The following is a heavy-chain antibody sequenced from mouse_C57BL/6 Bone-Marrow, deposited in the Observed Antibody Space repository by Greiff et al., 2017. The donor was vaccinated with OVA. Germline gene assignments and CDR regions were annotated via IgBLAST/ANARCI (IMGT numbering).Heavy chain of an antibody. CDR3: ARYSSNYPAWFAY. Sequence: EVMLVESGGGLVQPGGSLSLSCAASGFTFTDYYMSWVRQPPGKALEWLGFIRNKANGYTTEYSASVKGRFTISRDTSQSILYLQMNALRAEDSATYYCARYSSNYPAWFAYWGQGTLVTVSA. J-gene: IGHJ3*01. CDR2: IRNKANGYTT. CDR1: GFTFTDYY. D-gene: IGHD2-5*01. V-gene: IGHV7-3*01.